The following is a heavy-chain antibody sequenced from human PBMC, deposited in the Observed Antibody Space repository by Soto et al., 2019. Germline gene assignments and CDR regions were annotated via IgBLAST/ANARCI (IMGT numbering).Heavy chain of an antibody. J-gene: IGHJ6*02. Sequence: VASVKVSCKASGYTFTSYAMHWVRQAPGQRLEWMGWINAGNGNTKYSQKFQGRVTITRDTSASTAYMELSSLRSEDTAVYYCARVGGNCGGDCYTPSDYYYGMDVWGQGTTVTVSS. D-gene: IGHD2-21*02. CDR3: ARVGGNCGGDCYTPSDYYYGMDV. V-gene: IGHV1-3*01. CDR2: INAGNGNT. CDR1: GYTFTSYA.